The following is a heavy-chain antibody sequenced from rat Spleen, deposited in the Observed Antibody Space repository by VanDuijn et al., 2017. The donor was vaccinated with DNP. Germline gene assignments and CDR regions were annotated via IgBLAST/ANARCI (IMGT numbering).Heavy chain of an antibody. CDR3: TTDFERGY. Sequence: EVQLVESGGDLVQPGRSLKLSCVASGLTFNNYWMAWIRQVPGKGLEWVASITGSGGSTSYRDSVKGRFTISRDNAKSILYLQMDSLRSEDTATYYCTTDFERGYWGQGVMVTVSS. D-gene: IGHD1-11*01. CDR1: GLTFNNYW. V-gene: IGHV5-31*01. J-gene: IGHJ2*01. CDR2: ITGSGGST.